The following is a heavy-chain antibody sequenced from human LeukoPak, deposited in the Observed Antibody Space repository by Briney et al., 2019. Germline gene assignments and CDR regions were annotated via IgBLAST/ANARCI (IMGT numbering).Heavy chain of an antibody. CDR2: INPNSGGT. J-gene: IGHJ6*03. Sequence: ASVKVSCKASGYTFTGYYMHWVRQAPGQGLEWMGWINPNSGGTNYAQKFQGRVTMTRDTSISTAYMELSRLRSEDTAVYYCAREPYDFWSPNYYYYMDVWGKGTTVTVSS. V-gene: IGHV1-2*02. D-gene: IGHD3-3*01. CDR3: AREPYDFWSPNYYYYMDV. CDR1: GYTFTGYY.